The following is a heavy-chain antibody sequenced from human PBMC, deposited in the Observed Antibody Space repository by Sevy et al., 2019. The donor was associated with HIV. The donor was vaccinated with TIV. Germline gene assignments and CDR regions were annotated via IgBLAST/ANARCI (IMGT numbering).Heavy chain of an antibody. V-gene: IGHV3-30*18. CDR3: AKDLPYDSSGYYWEGYFDY. D-gene: IGHD3-22*01. CDR2: ISYDGSNK. J-gene: IGHJ4*02. Sequence: GGSLRLSCTASVFTFSSYGMHGVREAPGKGGEGVTDISYDGSNKYYADPAKGRFTISRDNSKNTLYPQMNSLRAEDTAVYYCAKDLPYDSSGYYWEGYFDYWGQGTLVTVSS. CDR1: VFTFSSYG.